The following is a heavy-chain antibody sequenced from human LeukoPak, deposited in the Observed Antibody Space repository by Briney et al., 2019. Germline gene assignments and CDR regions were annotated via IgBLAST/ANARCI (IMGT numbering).Heavy chain of an antibody. CDR3: ARGYSSSWYDY. CDR2: IYYSGST. Sequence: KSSETLSLTCTVSGGSISSGGYYWSWIRQRPGKGLEWIGYIYYSGSTYYNPSLKSRVTISVDTSKNQFSLKLSSVTAADTAVYYCARGYSSSWYDYWGQGTLVTVSS. J-gene: IGHJ4*02. D-gene: IGHD6-13*01. CDR1: GGSISSGGYY. V-gene: IGHV4-31*03.